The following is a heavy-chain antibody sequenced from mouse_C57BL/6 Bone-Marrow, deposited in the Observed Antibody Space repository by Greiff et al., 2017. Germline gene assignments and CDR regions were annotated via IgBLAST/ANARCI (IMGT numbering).Heavy chain of an antibody. Sequence: VQLQPSGAELARPGASVKLSCKASGYTFTSYGISWVKQRTGQGLEWIGEIYPRSGNTYYNEKFKGKATLTADKSSSTAYMELRSLTSEDSAVYFCARDYYGSSYGGWFAYWGQGTLVTVSA. CDR1: GYTFTSYG. D-gene: IGHD1-1*01. CDR2: IYPRSGNT. V-gene: IGHV1-81*01. J-gene: IGHJ3*01. CDR3: ARDYYGSSYGGWFAY.